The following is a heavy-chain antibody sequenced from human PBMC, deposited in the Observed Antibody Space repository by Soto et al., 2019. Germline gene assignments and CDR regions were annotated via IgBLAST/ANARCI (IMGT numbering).Heavy chain of an antibody. D-gene: IGHD3-10*01. CDR3: ARDAPAPRESFDY. V-gene: IGHV3-21*01. Sequence: GSLTLSLAAAGFNFDDYPMHLVRQAPGKGLEWVSSISSSSSYIYYADSVKGRFTISRDNAKNSLYLQMNSLRAEDTAVYYCARDAPAPRESFDYCGQGTLVPVSS. CDR2: ISSSSSYI. J-gene: IGHJ4*02. CDR1: GFNFDDYP.